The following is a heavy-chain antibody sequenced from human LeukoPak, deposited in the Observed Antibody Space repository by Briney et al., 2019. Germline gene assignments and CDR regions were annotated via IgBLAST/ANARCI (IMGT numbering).Heavy chain of an antibody. CDR3: ASLSLKVGARHFDY. CDR1: GYSISSRYY. J-gene: IGHJ4*02. CDR2: IYYSGST. D-gene: IGHD1-26*01. Sequence: PSETLSLTCTVSGYSISSRYYWGWIRQPPGKGLEWIGSIYYSGSTYYNPSLKSRVTISVDTSKNQFSLKLSSVTAADTAVYYCASLSLKVGARHFDYWGQGTLVTVSS. V-gene: IGHV4-38-2*02.